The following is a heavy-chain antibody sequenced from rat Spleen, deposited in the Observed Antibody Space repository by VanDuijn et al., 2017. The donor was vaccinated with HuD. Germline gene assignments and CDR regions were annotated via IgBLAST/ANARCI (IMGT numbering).Heavy chain of an antibody. CDR1: GFTFSTAW. Sequence: EVQVLESGGGLVQPGNSLKLSSATSGFTFSTAWMYWYRQFPEKRLEWVARIKPKSNNYATDYTESVKGRFTISRDDSKGNLYLQMNNVKEEDTAIYYCATPGFWGPGTMVTVSS. J-gene: IGHJ1*01. CDR3: ATPGF. CDR2: IKPKSNNYAT. V-gene: IGHV6-6*01.